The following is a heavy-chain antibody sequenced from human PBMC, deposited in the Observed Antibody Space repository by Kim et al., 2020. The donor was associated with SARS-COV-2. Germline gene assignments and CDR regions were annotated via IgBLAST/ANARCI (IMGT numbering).Heavy chain of an antibody. J-gene: IGHJ6*02. CDR3: ASTLLSRSIFGMDV. Sequence: SVKVSCKASGGTFSSYAISWVRQAPGQGLEWMGGIIPIFGTANYAQKFQGRVTITADESTSTAYMELSSLRSEDTAVYYCASTLLSRSIFGMDVWGQGTTVTVSS. D-gene: IGHD1-26*01. CDR2: IIPIFGTA. V-gene: IGHV1-69*13. CDR1: GGTFSSYA.